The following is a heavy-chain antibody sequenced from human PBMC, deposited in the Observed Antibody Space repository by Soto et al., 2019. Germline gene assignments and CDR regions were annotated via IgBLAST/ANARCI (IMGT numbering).Heavy chain of an antibody. J-gene: IGHJ5*02. CDR3: ARMATSGTLNWFDP. CDR2: MNPNSGNT. V-gene: IGHV1-8*01. Sequence: ASVKVSCKASGYTFGNNDISWVRQATGQGLEWMGWMNPNSGNTGYAQKFQGRVSMTRNTSITTAYLELSSLRSDDTAIYYCARMATSGTLNWFDPWGQGTLVTV. CDR1: GYTFGNND.